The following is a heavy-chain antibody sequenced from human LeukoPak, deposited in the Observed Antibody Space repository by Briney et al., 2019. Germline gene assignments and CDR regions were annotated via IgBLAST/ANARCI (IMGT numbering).Heavy chain of an antibody. J-gene: IGHJ4*02. Sequence: SVKVSCKASGGTFISYAISWVRQAPGQGLEWMGRIIPILGIANYAQKFQGRVTITADKSTSTAYMELSSLRSEDTAVYYCARGGGDYASVYPYWGQGTLVTVSS. V-gene: IGHV1-69*04. CDR2: IIPILGIA. CDR3: ARGGGDYASVYPY. CDR1: GGTFISYA. D-gene: IGHD4-17*01.